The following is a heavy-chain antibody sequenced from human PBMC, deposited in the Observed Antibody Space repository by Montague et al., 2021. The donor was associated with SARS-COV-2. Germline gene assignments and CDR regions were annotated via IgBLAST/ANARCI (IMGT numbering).Heavy chain of an antibody. Sequence: SLSLSCAASGFIFSRYEMTWVRQAPGKGLEWISYLSSSCGGRTKHYTDXVKGRFTISRDNAKNSLYLQMNSLRVEDTAIYYCARDRDWDDWCGMDVWGQGTTVTVSS. CDR1: GFIFSRYE. CDR2: LSSSCGGRTK. CDR3: ARDRDWDDWCGMDV. J-gene: IGHJ6*02. D-gene: IGHD2-21*01. V-gene: IGHV3-48*03.